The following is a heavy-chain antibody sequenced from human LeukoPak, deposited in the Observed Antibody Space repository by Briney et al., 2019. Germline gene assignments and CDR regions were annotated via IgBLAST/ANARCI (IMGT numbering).Heavy chain of an antibody. Sequence: GGSLKLSCAASGFTFSSYWMSWVRQAPGKGLEWVANIKQDGSEKYHVDSVKGRFTISRDNAENSLYLQMNSLRGEDTAVYFCARAGYSSGWDYWGQGTLVTVSS. CDR3: ARAGYSSGWDY. D-gene: IGHD6-19*01. CDR2: IKQDGSEK. V-gene: IGHV3-7*01. J-gene: IGHJ4*02. CDR1: GFTFSSYW.